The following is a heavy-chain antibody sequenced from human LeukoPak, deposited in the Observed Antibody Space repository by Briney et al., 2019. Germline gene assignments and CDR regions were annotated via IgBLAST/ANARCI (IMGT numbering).Heavy chain of an antibody. CDR1: GLSFSTYA. D-gene: IGHD3-10*01. V-gene: IGHV3-33*01. Sequence: SGGSLRLSCAASGLSFSTYAMHWVRHAPGKGLEWVALIWHDARHTFYTDSVKGRFTIYRDNSKNTVYLQMNSLGGEDTAVYYCAREIFGSGSYPDYWGQGTLVTVSS. CDR3: AREIFGSGSYPDY. J-gene: IGHJ4*02. CDR2: IWHDARHT.